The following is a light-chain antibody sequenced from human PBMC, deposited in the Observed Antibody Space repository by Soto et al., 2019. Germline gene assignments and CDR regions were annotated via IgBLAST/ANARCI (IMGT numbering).Light chain of an antibody. Sequence: EIVLTQSPATLSLSPGERATLSCRASQSVDSYLAWYQQKPGQAPRLLIYDASDRATGIPARFSGSGSGTDFTLTISSLEPEDFAVYHCQQRSNWPPITFGQGTRLEIK. V-gene: IGKV3-11*01. CDR3: QQRSNWPPIT. CDR2: DAS. J-gene: IGKJ5*01. CDR1: QSVDSY.